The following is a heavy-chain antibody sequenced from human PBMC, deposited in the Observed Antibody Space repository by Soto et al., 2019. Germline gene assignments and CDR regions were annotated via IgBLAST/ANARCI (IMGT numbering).Heavy chain of an antibody. D-gene: IGHD6-19*01. CDR1: GYTFTSCG. CDR3: ARDPAVALIDY. Sequence: QVQLVQSGAEVKKPGASVKVAFKAYGYTFTSCGISWVRRAHGQGLEWMGWISAYNGNTKYAQKLQGRVTMTTDTSTSTAYMELRSLRSEDTAVYYCARDPAVALIDYWGQGTLVTVSS. V-gene: IGHV1-18*01. J-gene: IGHJ4*02. CDR2: ISAYNGNT.